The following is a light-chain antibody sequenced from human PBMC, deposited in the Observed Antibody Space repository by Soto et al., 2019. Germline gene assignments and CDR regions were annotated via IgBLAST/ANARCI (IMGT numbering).Light chain of an antibody. CDR2: GNS. CDR1: SSNIGAGYD. J-gene: IGLJ3*02. V-gene: IGLV1-40*01. Sequence: QSVLTQPPSVSGAPGQRVTISCTGSSSNIGAGYDVHWYHQLPGTAPKLLFYGNSNRPSGVPDRFSGSKSGTSASLAITGLQAEDEADYYCQSYDSSLSGSRVFGGGTKLTVL. CDR3: QSYDSSLSGSRV.